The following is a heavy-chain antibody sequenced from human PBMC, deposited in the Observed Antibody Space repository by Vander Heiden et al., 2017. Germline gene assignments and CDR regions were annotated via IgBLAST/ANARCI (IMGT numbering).Heavy chain of an antibody. V-gene: IGHV1-69*06. D-gene: IGHD2-21*02. Sequence: QVQLVQSVAEVQKPGSSVKVSCKASGGTFSSYAISWLRQAPGPGLEWMGGMIPIFGTANYAQKFQGRVTITADKSTSTAYMELSSLRSEDTAVDYGATHWGGDCDPYYDDYYGMDVWGQGTTVTVSS. J-gene: IGHJ6*02. CDR2: MIPIFGTA. CDR3: ATHWGGDCDPYYDDYYGMDV. CDR1: GGTFSSYA.